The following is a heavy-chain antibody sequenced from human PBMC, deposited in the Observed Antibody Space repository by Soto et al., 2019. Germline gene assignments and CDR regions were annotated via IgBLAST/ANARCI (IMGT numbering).Heavy chain of an antibody. CDR2: IDPSDSYT. Sequence: PGXSLNISCKGCRYSFTSYWLSWLRQISVKGLEWMGRIDPSDSYTNYSPSFQGHVTISADKSISTAYLQWSSLKASDTAMYYCARLQAAAGDNDLTFDYWGQGTLVTVSS. J-gene: IGHJ4*02. D-gene: IGHD6-13*01. CDR1: RYSFTSYW. V-gene: IGHV5-10-1*01. CDR3: ARLQAAAGDNDLTFDY.